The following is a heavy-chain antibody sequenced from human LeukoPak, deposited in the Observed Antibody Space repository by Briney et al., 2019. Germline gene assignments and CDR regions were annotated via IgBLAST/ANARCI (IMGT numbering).Heavy chain of an antibody. J-gene: IGHJ5*02. V-gene: IGHV3-30*04. CDR1: GFTFSGYA. Sequence: GRSLRLSCAASGFTFSGYAMHWVRQAPGKGLEWVAVISYDGSNKYYADSVKGRFTISRDNSKNTLYLQMNSLRAEDTAVYYCAREGVLLWFGELFPPFSNWFDPWGQGTLVTVSS. CDR3: AREGVLLWFGELFPPFSNWFDP. CDR2: ISYDGSNK. D-gene: IGHD3-10*01.